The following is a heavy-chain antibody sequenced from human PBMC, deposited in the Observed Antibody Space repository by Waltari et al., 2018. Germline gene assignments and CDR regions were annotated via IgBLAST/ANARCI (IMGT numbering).Heavy chain of an antibody. CDR3: AREYRPLSLPYYYYGMDV. D-gene: IGHD2-2*01. CDR1: GYTFTSYA. V-gene: IGHV7-4-1*02. CDR2: INTNTGNP. J-gene: IGHJ6*02. Sequence: QVQLVQSGSELKKPGASVKVSCKASGYTFTSYAMNWVRQAPGKGLEWMGRINTNTGNPSSAQGFTGLFVFSVDTSVSTAYLQISSLKAEDTAVYYCAREYRPLSLPYYYYGMDVWGQGTTVTVSS.